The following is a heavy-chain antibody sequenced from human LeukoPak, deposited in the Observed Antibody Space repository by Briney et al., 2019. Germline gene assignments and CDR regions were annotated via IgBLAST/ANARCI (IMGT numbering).Heavy chain of an antibody. CDR1: GFTFSHYG. Sequence: GGFLRLSCAASGFTFSHYGMNWVRQTPGKGLQWVSYISSNTRIIDYADSVKGRFTISRDNAKNSLYLQMNSLRAEDTALYYCARGKWELPGGPFDYWGQGTLVTVSS. CDR2: ISSNTRII. CDR3: ARGKWELPGGPFDY. V-gene: IGHV3-48*04. J-gene: IGHJ4*02. D-gene: IGHD1-26*01.